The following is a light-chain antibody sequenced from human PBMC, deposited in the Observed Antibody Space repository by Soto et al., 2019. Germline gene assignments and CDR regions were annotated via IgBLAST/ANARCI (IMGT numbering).Light chain of an antibody. CDR1: QSIDNY. CDR3: QQYGNSPQT. V-gene: IGKV1-39*01. Sequence: DIQMTQSPASLSASVGPRFTISCRTSQSIDNYLNWYQQKPGKAPKLLIFAASTLQSGVPSRFSGSGYGTDFTLTISRLEPEDFAVYYCQQYGNSPQTFGQGTKVDIK. J-gene: IGKJ1*01. CDR2: AAS.